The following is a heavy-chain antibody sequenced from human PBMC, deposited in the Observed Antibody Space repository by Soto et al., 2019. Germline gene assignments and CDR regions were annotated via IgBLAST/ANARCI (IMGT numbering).Heavy chain of an antibody. J-gene: IGHJ1*01. V-gene: IGHV4-34*01. CDR1: GGSSSGYY. CDR2: INHSGST. Sequence: SETLSLTCAVYGGSSSGYYWSWIRQPPGKGLEWIGEINHSGSTNYTPSLKSRVTVSVDTSKNQFSLKLSSVTAADTAVYYCARGWEIAARPTRGGWNYWGEGTLVTVCS. D-gene: IGHD6-6*01. CDR3: ARGWEIAARPTRGGWNY.